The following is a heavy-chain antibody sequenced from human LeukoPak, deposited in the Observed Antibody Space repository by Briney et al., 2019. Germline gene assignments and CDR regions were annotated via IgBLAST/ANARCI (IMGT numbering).Heavy chain of an antibody. CDR1: GVSIGSGGYY. D-gene: IGHD3-10*01. CDR2: IYYSGST. V-gene: IGHV4-31*03. CDR3: ARTIGRNNWFDP. J-gene: IGHJ5*02. Sequence: SETLSLTCTVSGVSIGSGGYYWSWIRQHPGKGLEWIGYIYYSGSTYYNPSLKSRVTISVDTSKNQFSLKLSSVTAADTAVYYCARTIGRNNWFDPWGQGTLVTVSS.